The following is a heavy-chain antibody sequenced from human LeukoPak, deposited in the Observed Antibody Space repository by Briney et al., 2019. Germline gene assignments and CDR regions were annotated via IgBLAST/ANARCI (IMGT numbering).Heavy chain of an antibody. V-gene: IGHV4-59*08. CDR1: GASIRSYY. CDR2: INNSGST. CDR3: ASLSWGSATYTHEGIWSWFDP. Sequence: SETLSLTCTVSGASIRSYYWTWIRQPPGKGLIWIGYINNSGSTNYNPSLRRRVTISADTSKNQFSPKLSSVTAADTAVYYCASLSWGSATYTHEGIWSWFDPWGQGTLVTVSS. J-gene: IGHJ5*02. D-gene: IGHD3-16*01.